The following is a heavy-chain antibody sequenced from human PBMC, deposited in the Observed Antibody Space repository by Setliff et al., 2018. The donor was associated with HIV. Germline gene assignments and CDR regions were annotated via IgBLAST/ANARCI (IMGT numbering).Heavy chain of an antibody. CDR1: GYSFTNYW. Sequence: GESLKISCKGSGYSFTNYWISWVRQMPGKGLEWMGRIDPTDSYINYSPSFQGHVTISADKSINSAYLQWSSLKASDTAMYYCARHEAGGGMDVWGQGTTVTVSS. V-gene: IGHV5-10-1*01. CDR3: ARHEAGGGMDV. CDR2: IDPTDSYI. J-gene: IGHJ6*02. D-gene: IGHD3-10*01.